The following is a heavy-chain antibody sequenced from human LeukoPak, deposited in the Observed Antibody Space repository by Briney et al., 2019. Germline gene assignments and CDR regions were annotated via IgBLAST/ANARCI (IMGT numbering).Heavy chain of an antibody. CDR3: ITPLPYSAQ. Sequence: GGSLRLSCAASGFTFSNVYMNWVRQAPGKGLEWVGRIKPKTDSETTEYAAPVKGRFSISRDDSKNMLYLQMNSLKTEDTAVYYCITPLPYSAQGGQGTLVTVSS. D-gene: IGHD2-21*01. CDR1: GFTFSNVY. J-gene: IGHJ4*02. V-gene: IGHV3-15*07. CDR2: IKPKTDSETT.